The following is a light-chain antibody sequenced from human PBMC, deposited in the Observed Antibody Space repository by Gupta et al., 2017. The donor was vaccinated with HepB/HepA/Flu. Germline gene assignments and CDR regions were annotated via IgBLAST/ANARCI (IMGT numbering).Light chain of an antibody. CDR1: NIGSKS. CDR2: DDS. Sequence: SYVLTQPPSVSVAPGKTARITCGGNNIGSKSVHWYQQKPGQAPLLLVYDDSDRRSGIPERFSGSTSGNTATLTTRTVAAGEDADYDYYDWDSTSNHSWVFGAGTKLTVL. J-gene: IGLJ3*02. CDR3: YDWDSTSNHSWV. V-gene: IGLV3-21*03.